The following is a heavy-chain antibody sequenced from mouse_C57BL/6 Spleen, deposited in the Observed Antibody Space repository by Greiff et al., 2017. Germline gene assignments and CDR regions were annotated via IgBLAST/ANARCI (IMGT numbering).Heavy chain of an antibody. CDR2: FYPGSGSI. D-gene: IGHD2-3*01. CDR3: ARHEAHYDGYYVGYFYY. Sequence: QVQLQQSGAELVKPGASVKLSCKASGYTFTEYTIHWVKQRSGQGLEWIGWFYPGSGSIKYNEKFKDKATLTADKSSSTVYMELSRLTSEDSAVYFCARHEAHYDGYYVGYFYYWGQGTTLTVSS. J-gene: IGHJ2*01. V-gene: IGHV1-62-2*01. CDR1: GYTFTEYT.